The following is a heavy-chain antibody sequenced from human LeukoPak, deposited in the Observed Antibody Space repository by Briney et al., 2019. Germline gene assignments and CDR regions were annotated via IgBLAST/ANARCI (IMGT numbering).Heavy chain of an antibody. CDR3: AKQSRPAVRGGFDY. V-gene: IGHV3-23*01. CDR1: GFTFSSYA. CDR2: ISGSGGST. J-gene: IGHJ4*02. D-gene: IGHD2-2*01. Sequence: PGGSLRLSCAASGFTFSSYAMSWVRQAPGKGLGWVSAISGSGGSTYYADSAKGRFTISRDNSKNTLYLQMNSLRAEDTAVYYCAKQSRPAVRGGFDYWGQGTLVTVSS.